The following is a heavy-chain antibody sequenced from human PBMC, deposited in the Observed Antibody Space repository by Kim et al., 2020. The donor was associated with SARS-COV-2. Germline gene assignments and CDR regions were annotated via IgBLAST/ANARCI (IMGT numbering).Heavy chain of an antibody. D-gene: IGHD3-3*01. V-gene: IGHV4-4*07. CDR2: IYTSGST. Sequence: SETLSLTCTVSGGSISSYYWSWIRQPAGKGLEWIGRIYTSGSTNYNPSLKSRVTMSVDTSKNQFSLKLSSVTAADTAVYYCARTQYYDFSVNYYYGMDVWGQGTTVTVSS. CDR1: GGSISSYY. J-gene: IGHJ6*02. CDR3: ARTQYYDFSVNYYYGMDV.